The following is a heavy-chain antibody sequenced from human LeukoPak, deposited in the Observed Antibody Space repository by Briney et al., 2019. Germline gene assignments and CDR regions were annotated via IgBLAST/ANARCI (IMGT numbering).Heavy chain of an antibody. J-gene: IGHJ6*03. D-gene: IGHD2-2*01. CDR2: IYYSGST. V-gene: IGHV4-39*01. CDR3: ARDCSSTSCSYYYYYYMDV. Sequence: SETLSLTCTVSGGSISSSSYYWGWIRQPPGKGLEWIGSIYYSGSTYYNPSLKSRVTISVDTSKNQFSLKLSSVTAADTAVYYCARDCSSTSCSYYYYYYMDVWGKGTTVTVSS. CDR1: GGSISSSSYY.